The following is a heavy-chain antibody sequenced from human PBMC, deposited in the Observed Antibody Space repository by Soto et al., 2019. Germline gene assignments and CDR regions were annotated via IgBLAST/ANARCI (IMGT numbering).Heavy chain of an antibody. CDR1: GGTFSSYA. Sequence: QVQLVQSGAEVKKPGSSVKVSCKASGGTFSSYAISWVRQAPGQGLEWMGGIIPIFGTANYAQKFQGRITINADESTSKAYMELSSLRSEDTAVYYCARNHVLRFLEWLPDNWFDPWGQGTLVTVSS. CDR2: IIPIFGTA. CDR3: ARNHVLRFLEWLPDNWFDP. J-gene: IGHJ5*02. D-gene: IGHD3-3*01. V-gene: IGHV1-69*01.